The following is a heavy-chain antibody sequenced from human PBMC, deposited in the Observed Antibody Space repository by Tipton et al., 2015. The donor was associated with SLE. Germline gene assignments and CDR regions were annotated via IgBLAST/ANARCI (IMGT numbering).Heavy chain of an antibody. CDR3: ARGVTTLTPGFDY. V-gene: IGHV4-39*02. CDR2: RYYSGST. CDR1: GGTVSSSSYY. J-gene: IGHJ4*02. D-gene: IGHD4-11*01. Sequence: TLSLTCTVSGGTVSSSSYYWGWVRQPPGKGLEWIGSRYYSGSTYYNPSLKSRLTISVDTSKNQFSLKLSSVTAADTAVYYCARGVTTLTPGFDYWGQGTLVTVSS.